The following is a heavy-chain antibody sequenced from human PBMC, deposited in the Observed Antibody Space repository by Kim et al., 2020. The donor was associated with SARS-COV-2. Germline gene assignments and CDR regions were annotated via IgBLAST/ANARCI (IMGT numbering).Heavy chain of an antibody. CDR3: TTDRGALTT. CDR2: IPSKTDGGTA. D-gene: IGHD1-1*01. Sequence: GGSLRLSCAASGFTFSNAWMSWVRQAPGKGLEWVGGIPSKTDGGTAADAAPVKGRFTISRAESKNTLYLQMKSPKSEDTAVYDCTTDRGALTTWGQGTLVTVSS. J-gene: IGHJ5*02. V-gene: IGHV3-15*01. CDR1: GFTFSNAW.